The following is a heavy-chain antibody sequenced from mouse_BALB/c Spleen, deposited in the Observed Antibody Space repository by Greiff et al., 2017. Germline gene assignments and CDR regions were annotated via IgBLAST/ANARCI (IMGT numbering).Heavy chain of an antibody. J-gene: IGHJ3*01. V-gene: IGHV3-2*02. CDR2: ISYSGST. CDR3: ARGAARATFAY. D-gene: IGHD3-1*01. CDR1: GYSITSDYA. Sequence: DVKLQESGPGLVKPSQSLSLTCTVTGYSITSDYAWNWIRQFPGNKLEWMGYISYSGSTSYNPSLKSRISITRDTSKNQFFLQLNSVTTEDTATYYCARGAARATFAYWGQGTLVTVSA.